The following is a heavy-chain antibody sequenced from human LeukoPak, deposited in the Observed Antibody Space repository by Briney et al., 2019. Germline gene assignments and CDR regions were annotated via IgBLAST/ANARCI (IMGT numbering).Heavy chain of an antibody. J-gene: IGHJ4*02. D-gene: IGHD6-19*01. CDR2: ISYDGSNK. CDR3: AKVGVAGTSRYFDY. V-gene: IGHV3-30*18. Sequence: GGSLRLSCAASGFTFSSYGMHWVRQAPGKGLEWVAVISYDGSNKYYADSVKGRFTISRDNSKNTLYLQMNSLRAEDAAVYYCAKVGVAGTSRYFDYWGQGTLVTVSS. CDR1: GFTFSSYG.